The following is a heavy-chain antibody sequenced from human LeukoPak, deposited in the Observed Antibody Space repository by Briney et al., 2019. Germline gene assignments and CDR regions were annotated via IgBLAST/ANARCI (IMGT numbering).Heavy chain of an antibody. CDR3: ARDAIEFSGWFDP. CDR2: IHYSGRT. J-gene: IGHJ5*02. D-gene: IGHD3-10*01. Sequence: SETLSLTCAVSGGAISNDGYFWSWIRRRPGKGLEWIGYIHYSGRTFYNPSLNSRVTISVGAAQNLVSLKLDSVTAADTAVYYCARDAIEFSGWFDPWGPGTLVTVSS. CDR1: GGAISNDGYF. V-gene: IGHV4-31*11.